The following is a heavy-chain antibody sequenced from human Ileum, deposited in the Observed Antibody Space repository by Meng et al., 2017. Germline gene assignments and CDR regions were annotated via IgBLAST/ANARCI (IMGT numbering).Heavy chain of an antibody. Sequence: VQLQESGPGLVKSSQTLSPTCTVSGGSISSGDYYWSWMRQPPGKGLEWIGYIFDTGPPSYSPPLRSRLSISMDTSKNQFSLRLTSVSAADTAVYYCAASLDGNRFDPWGQGTLVTVSS. CDR3: AASLDGNRFDP. J-gene: IGHJ5*02. CDR2: IFDTGPP. D-gene: IGHD1-26*01. CDR1: GGSISSGDYY. V-gene: IGHV4-30-4*01.